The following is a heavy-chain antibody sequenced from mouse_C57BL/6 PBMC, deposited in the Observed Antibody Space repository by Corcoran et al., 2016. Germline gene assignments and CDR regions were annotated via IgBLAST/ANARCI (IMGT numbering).Heavy chain of an antibody. J-gene: IGHJ3*01. D-gene: IGHD1-1*01. CDR1: GYTFTTYG. Sequence: QIQLVQSGPELKKPGETVKISCKASGYTFTTYGMSWVKQAPGKGLKWMGWINTYSGVPTYADDFKGRFAFSLETSASTAYLHINNLKNEDTATYFCARITTGFAYWGQGTLVTVSA. CDR2: INTYSGVP. V-gene: IGHV9-3*01. CDR3: ARITTGFAY.